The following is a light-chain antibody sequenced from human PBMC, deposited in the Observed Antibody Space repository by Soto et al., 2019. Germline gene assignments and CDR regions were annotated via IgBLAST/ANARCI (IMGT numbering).Light chain of an antibody. Sequence: EIVLTQSPATLSLSPGERATLSCRASQSVSSYLAWYQQKPGQAPRLLIYDASNRATAIPARFSGSGSGTDFPLTISSLEPEDFAVYYCQQRSNWPGYTFGQGTKLEIK. J-gene: IGKJ2*01. CDR2: DAS. V-gene: IGKV3-11*01. CDR3: QQRSNWPGYT. CDR1: QSVSSY.